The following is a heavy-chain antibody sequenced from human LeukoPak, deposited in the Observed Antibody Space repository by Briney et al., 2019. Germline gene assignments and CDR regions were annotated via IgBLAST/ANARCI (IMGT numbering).Heavy chain of an antibody. Sequence: GGSLRLSCAASGFTFSGYAMYWVRQAPGRGLEWVAIISYDGTNKYYADSVKGRFTISRDNSKNTLYLQMSSLRAEDTAVYYCVMGTLEEDYWGQGTLVTVSS. CDR2: ISYDGTNK. V-gene: IGHV3-30*03. CDR1: GFTFSGYA. CDR3: VMGTLEEDY. J-gene: IGHJ4*02. D-gene: IGHD1-14*01.